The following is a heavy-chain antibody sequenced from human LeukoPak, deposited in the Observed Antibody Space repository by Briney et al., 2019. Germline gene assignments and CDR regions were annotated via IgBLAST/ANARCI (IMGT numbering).Heavy chain of an antibody. V-gene: IGHV4-34*01. D-gene: IGHD2-15*01. CDR1: GGSFSGYY. Sequence: SETLSLTCAVYGGSFSGYYWSWIRQPPGKGLEWIGEINHSGSTNYNPSLKSRVTISVDTSKNQFSLKLSSVTAADTAVYYCARGSFPGYCSGGSCSRGYWFDPWGQGTLVTVSS. J-gene: IGHJ5*02. CDR2: INHSGST. CDR3: ARGSFPGYCSGGSCSRGYWFDP.